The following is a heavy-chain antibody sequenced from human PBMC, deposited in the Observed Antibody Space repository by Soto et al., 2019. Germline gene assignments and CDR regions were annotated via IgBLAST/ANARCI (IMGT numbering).Heavy chain of an antibody. D-gene: IGHD3-22*01. J-gene: IGHJ4*02. CDR2: ISGSGGST. V-gene: IGHV3-23*01. CDR1: GFTFSSYA. CDR3: AKDGGYAYYDSSGYYFGY. Sequence: EVQLLESGGGLVQPGGSLRLSCAASGFTFSSYAMSWVRQAPGKGLEWVSAISGSGGSTYYADSVKGRFTISRDNSKNSLYLQMNSVRTENTAVYYCAKDGGYAYYDSSGYYFGYWGQGTLVTVSS.